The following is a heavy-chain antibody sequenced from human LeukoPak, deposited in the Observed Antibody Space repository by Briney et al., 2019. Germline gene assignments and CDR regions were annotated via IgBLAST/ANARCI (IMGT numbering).Heavy chain of an antibody. Sequence: PGGSLRPSCAASGFTFSNAWMSWVRQAPGKGLEWVGRIKSKTKSGTTDYAAPVKGRFTISRDDSRNTLYLQMNSLKTEDTAVYYCTTDYVWGTYRYFDYWGQGTLVTVSS. CDR2: IKSKTKSGTT. CDR3: TTDYVWGTYRYFDY. V-gene: IGHV3-15*01. J-gene: IGHJ4*02. CDR1: GFTFSNAW. D-gene: IGHD3-16*02.